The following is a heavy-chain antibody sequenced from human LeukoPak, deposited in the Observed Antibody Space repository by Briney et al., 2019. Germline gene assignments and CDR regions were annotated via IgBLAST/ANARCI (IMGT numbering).Heavy chain of an antibody. J-gene: IGHJ4*02. Sequence: GGSLRLSCAASGFTSINAWMNWVRQTPGKGLEWVGRIKSNTDGGTTDYATPVKGRFTISRDDSKNTLYLQMNSLKTEDTGVYYCASARFGELYWGQGTLVTVSS. CDR2: IKSNTDGGTT. V-gene: IGHV3-15*01. CDR1: GFTSINAW. CDR3: ASARFGELY. D-gene: IGHD3-10*01.